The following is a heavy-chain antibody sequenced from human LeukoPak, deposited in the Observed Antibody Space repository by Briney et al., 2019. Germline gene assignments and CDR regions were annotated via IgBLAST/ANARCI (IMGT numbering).Heavy chain of an antibody. CDR2: ISAYNGNT. CDR3: ARVSPYAQWLAPGYYYGMDV. Sequence: GASVKVSCKASGYTFTSYGISWVRQAPGQGLEWMGWISAYNGNTNYAQKLQGRVTMTTDTSTSTACMELRSLRSDDTAVYYCARVSPYAQWLAPGYYYGMDVWGQGTTVTVSS. V-gene: IGHV1-18*01. D-gene: IGHD6-19*01. CDR1: GYTFTSYG. J-gene: IGHJ6*02.